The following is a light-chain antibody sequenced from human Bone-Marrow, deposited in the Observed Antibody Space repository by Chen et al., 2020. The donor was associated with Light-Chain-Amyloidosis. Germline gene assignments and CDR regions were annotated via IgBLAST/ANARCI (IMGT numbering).Light chain of an antibody. J-gene: IGKJ3*01. CDR1: QGISTW. Sequence: DIQMTQSPSSVSASVGDRVTITCRASQGISTWVAWYQQRPGKSPKLLIYAASSLQSGVPSSFSGSGSGTDFTLTISSLQPEYFATYFCQQAYNFPLTFGPGTKVDIK. V-gene: IGKV1-12*01. CDR3: QQAYNFPLT. CDR2: AAS.